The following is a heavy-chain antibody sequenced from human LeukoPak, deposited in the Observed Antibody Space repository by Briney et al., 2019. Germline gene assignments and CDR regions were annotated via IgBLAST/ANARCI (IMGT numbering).Heavy chain of an antibody. CDR1: GYNFAHDW. D-gene: IGHD5-24*01. CDR2: IFPDDSDT. J-gene: IGHJ4*02. Sequence: GESLKISCKGSGYNFAHDWIGWVRQMPGKGLEWMGIIFPDDSDTIYSPSFQGQVTISADKSIGTAYLQWSNLKASDSAIYYCARQESEMTTPANRYFDLWGQGTLITFSS. V-gene: IGHV5-51*01. CDR3: ARQESEMTTPANRYFDL.